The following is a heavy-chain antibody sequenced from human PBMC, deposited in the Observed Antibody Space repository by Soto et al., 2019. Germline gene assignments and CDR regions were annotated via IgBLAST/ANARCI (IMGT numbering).Heavy chain of an antibody. CDR1: RYRLTIYA. CDR2: INAGNGNT. Sequence: GASVKVSRTSCRYRLTIYAVHWVRQAPGQRLEWMGWINAGNGNTKYSQKFQGRVTITRDTSASTAYMELSSLRSEDTAVYYCARGSPFDRWGQGTLVTVSS. V-gene: IGHV1-3*01. CDR3: ARGSPFDR. J-gene: IGHJ5*02.